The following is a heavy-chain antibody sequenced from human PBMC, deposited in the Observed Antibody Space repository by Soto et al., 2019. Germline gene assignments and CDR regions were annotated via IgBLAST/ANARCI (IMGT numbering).Heavy chain of an antibody. CDR1: GYTFTSYY. CDR2: INPDGGGT. J-gene: IGHJ6*02. CDR3: AVGGNYLSMDV. D-gene: IGHD4-4*01. V-gene: IGHV1-46*01. Sequence: QVQLVQSGAEVKKPGASVKVSCKASGYTFTSYYMHWVRLAPGQGLEWMGIINPDGGGTSYAQQFQGRVIMTRDTSPSTVYMEMSSLRSEDTAVYYCAVGGNYLSMDVWGQGTTVTVSS.